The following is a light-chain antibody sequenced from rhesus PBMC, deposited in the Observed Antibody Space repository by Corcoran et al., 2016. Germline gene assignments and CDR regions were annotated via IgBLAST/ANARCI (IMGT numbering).Light chain of an antibody. CDR2: LGS. V-gene: IGKV2-78*01. J-gene: IGKJ2*01. CDR1: QSPLHSDGYTF. Sequence: DIVMTQTPLSLSVTPGEPAPSPCRSSQSPLHSDGYTFLDWYLQKPGQSHELLVYLGSNRACGVPDSLSVSGSGTDFTLTISRVEAEDVGVYCGMQGSQRCSFGQGTKVEIK. CDR3: MQGSQRCS.